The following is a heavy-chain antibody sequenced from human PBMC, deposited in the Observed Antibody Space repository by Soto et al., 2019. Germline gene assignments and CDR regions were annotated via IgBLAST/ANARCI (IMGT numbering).Heavy chain of an antibody. CDR1: GGSIRSGGYY. CDR2: IYYSGNT. D-gene: IGHD5-12*01. V-gene: IGHV4-31*03. Sequence: SETLSLTCTVSGGSIRSGGYYWSWVRQNPRRGLEWIGNIYYSGNTYYNPSLKSRLTISVDTSKNQFSLNLSSVTAADTAVYYCARDRIMATAGTARHYFGLDVWGQGTTVTVSS. CDR3: ARDRIMATAGTARHYFGLDV. J-gene: IGHJ6*02.